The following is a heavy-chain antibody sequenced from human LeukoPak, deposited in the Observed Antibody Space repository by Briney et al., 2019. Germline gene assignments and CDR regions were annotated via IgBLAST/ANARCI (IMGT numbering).Heavy chain of an antibody. D-gene: IGHD1-1*01. CDR1: RFTFSESW. CDR3: AKGKRYPDY. CDR2: LNLDGSDK. J-gene: IGHJ4*02. V-gene: IGHV3-7*03. Sequence: GGSLRLSCAASRFTFSESWMSWVRQAPGKGLGWVASLNLDGSDKYYVDSVKGRFTISRDNAKNSLYLQMDSLRVEDTAVYYCAKGKRYPDYWGQGTLVTVSS.